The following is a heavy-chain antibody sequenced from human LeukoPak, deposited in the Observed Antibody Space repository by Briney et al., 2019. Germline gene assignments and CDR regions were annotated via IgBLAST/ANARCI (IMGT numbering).Heavy chain of an antibody. V-gene: IGHV4-59*12. Sequence: SETLSLTCTVSGGPISSYYWSWIRQPPGKGLEWIGYIYYSGSTNYNPSLKSRVTISVDTSKNQFSLKLSSVTAADTAVYYCARAPYNWNYGNFDYWGQGTLVTVSS. CDR2: IYYSGST. D-gene: IGHD1-7*01. CDR3: ARAPYNWNYGNFDY. CDR1: GGPISSYY. J-gene: IGHJ4*02.